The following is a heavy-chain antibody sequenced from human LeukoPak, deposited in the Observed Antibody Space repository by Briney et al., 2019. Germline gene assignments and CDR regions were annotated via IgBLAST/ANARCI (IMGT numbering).Heavy chain of an antibody. J-gene: IGHJ5*02. CDR3: ARESYSVDNWFDP. Sequence: GGSLRLSCAASGFTFSSYAMSWVRQAPGKGLEWVSGISGSDGSTNYADSVKGRFTISRDNAKNSLYLQMNSLRAEDTAVYYCARESYSVDNWFDPWGQGTLVTVSS. CDR1: GFTFSSYA. V-gene: IGHV3-23*01. D-gene: IGHD5/OR15-5a*01. CDR2: ISGSDGST.